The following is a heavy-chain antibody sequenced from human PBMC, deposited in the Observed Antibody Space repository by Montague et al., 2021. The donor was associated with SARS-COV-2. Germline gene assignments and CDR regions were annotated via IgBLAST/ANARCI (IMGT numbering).Heavy chain of an antibody. Sequence: TLSLTCTVSGGSISSGSYYWSWIRQPAGKGLEWIGRIYTSGSTNYNPSLRSRVTISVDTYKNQLSLKLSTATAADTAEYYCARAPDVDTAMVIYYYGMDVWGQGTTVTVSS. D-gene: IGHD5-18*01. J-gene: IGHJ6*02. CDR3: ARAPDVDTAMVIYYYGMDV. CDR2: IYTSGST. CDR1: GGSISSGSYY. V-gene: IGHV4-61*02.